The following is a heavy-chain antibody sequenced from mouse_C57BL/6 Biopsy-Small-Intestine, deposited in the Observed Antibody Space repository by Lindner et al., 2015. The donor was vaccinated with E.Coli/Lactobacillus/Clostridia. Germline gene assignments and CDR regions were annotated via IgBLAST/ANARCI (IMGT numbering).Heavy chain of an antibody. Sequence: VQLQESGAELAKPGASVKLSCKASGYTFISYWMHWVKQRPGQGLEWIGYINPSSGYIKYNQKFKDKAALTADKSSNTAYMQLSSLTYEDSAVYYCARGPYDGLEYYYAMDYWGQETSVTVSS. D-gene: IGHD2-3*01. CDR1: GYTFISYW. V-gene: IGHV1-7*01. CDR3: ARGPYDGLEYYYAMDY. CDR2: INPSSGYI. J-gene: IGHJ4*01.